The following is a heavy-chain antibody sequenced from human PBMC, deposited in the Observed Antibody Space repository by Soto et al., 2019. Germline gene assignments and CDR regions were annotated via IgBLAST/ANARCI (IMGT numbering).Heavy chain of an antibody. D-gene: IGHD3-10*01. V-gene: IGHV1-45*02. CDR2: ITPYNGNI. J-gene: IGHJ4*02. Sequence: QMQLLQSGAEVKKTGSSVKISCKTSGWIFTFQYLHWVRQAPGQGLEWLGWITPYNGNIKYAERXXXRXXIXXXXSXXXLFLELRNLKSEDTGLYYCARSATSGDQHFIDSWGQGTLVTVSS. CDR1: GWIFTFQY. CDR3: ARSATSGDQHFIDS.